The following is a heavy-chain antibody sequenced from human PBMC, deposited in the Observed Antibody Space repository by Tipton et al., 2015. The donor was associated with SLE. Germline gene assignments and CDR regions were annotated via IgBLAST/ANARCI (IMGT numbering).Heavy chain of an antibody. V-gene: IGHV4-61*02. J-gene: IGHJ2*01. Sequence: TLSLTCTVSGGSISSSGYYWSWIRQPAGKGLEWIGRIYTRGSTNYNPSLKGRVTMSVDTSKNQFSLKLSSVTAADTAVYYCARELLSPMTTVHWYFDLWGRGTLVTVSS. D-gene: IGHD4-11*01. CDR1: GGSISSSGYY. CDR3: ARELLSPMTTVHWYFDL. CDR2: IYTRGST.